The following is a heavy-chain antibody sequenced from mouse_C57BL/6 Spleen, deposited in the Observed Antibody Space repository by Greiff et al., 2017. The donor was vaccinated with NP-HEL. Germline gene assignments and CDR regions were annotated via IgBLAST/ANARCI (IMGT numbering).Heavy chain of an antibody. Sequence: QVQLQQPGAELVMPGASVKLSCKASGYTFTSYWMHWVKQRPGQGLEWIGEIDPSDSYTNYNQKFKGKSTLTVDKSSSTAYMQLSSLTSEDSAVYYSARSEYDPFAYWGQGTLVTVSA. CDR2: IDPSDSYT. V-gene: IGHV1-69*01. CDR3: ARSEYDPFAY. D-gene: IGHD2-10*02. J-gene: IGHJ3*01. CDR1: GYTFTSYW.